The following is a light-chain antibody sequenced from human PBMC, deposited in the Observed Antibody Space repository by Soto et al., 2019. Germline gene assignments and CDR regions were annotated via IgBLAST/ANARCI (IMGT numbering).Light chain of an antibody. CDR2: DVS. J-gene: IGLJ1*01. CDR1: SSDIGGYNY. CDR3: YSFVGSKTFV. V-gene: IGLV2-11*01. Sequence: QSVLTQPRSVSGSPGQSVTFSCTGTSSDIGGYNYVSWYQQHPGTAPKLIIYDVSKRPSGVPDRFSGSKSGNTASLTISGLQADDEADYYCYSFVGSKTFVFGTGTKLPVL.